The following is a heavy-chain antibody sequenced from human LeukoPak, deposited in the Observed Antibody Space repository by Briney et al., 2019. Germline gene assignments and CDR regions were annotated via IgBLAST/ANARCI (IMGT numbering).Heavy chain of an antibody. CDR3: AGDQWLALQH. V-gene: IGHV3-53*01. Sequence: GGSLRLSGAASGFTVSNNYMSWVRQAPGKGLEWVSVLYIDGNTYYADSVKGRFTISRDNSKNTLYLQMSSLRAEDTAVYYCAGDQWLALQHWGQGTLVTVSS. D-gene: IGHD6-19*01. CDR1: GFTVSNNY. J-gene: IGHJ1*01. CDR2: LYIDGNT.